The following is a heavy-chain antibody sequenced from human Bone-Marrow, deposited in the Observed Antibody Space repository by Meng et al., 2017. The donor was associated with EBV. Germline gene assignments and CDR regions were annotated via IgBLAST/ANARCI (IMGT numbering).Heavy chain of an antibody. CDR1: GGPFRYYA. V-gene: IGHV1-69*01. CDR2: FLPRLGAP. J-gene: IGHJ4*02. Sequence: QVQLVQSGAEVKKPGASVKVSCKTSGGPFRYYAICWVRQAPGQGLEWLGGFLPRLGAPNYAQKFHGRVKITADESTSTHYMDLSSLRSEDTAIYYCASESGRGYTPDYWGQGTLVTVSS. CDR3: ASESGRGYTPDY. D-gene: IGHD3-10*01.